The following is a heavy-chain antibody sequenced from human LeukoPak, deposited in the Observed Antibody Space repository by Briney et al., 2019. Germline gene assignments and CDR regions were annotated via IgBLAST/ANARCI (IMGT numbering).Heavy chain of an antibody. D-gene: IGHD3-10*01. J-gene: IGHJ6*04. CDR3: ASYYASGVSAYDYFGMDV. Sequence: PSETLSLTCAVSGYSISSGYYWGWIRQPPGKGLEWIGSMYHNRGTYYNPSPKSRVTISMDTSKNQFSLRLSSVTAADTAVYYCASYYASGVSAYDYFGMDVWGKGTTVTVSS. V-gene: IGHV4-38-2*01. CDR2: MYHNRGT. CDR1: GYSISSGYY.